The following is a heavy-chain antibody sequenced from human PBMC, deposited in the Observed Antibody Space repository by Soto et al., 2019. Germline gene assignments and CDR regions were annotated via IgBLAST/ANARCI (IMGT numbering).Heavy chain of an antibody. V-gene: IGHV3-7*01. CDR2: IKQDGSEK. D-gene: IGHD3-16*01. CDR3: ARELLSGNYDYIWGSYQYYMYV. J-gene: IGHJ6*03. CDR1: GFTFSSYW. Sequence: EVQLVESGGGLVQPGGSLRLSCAASGFTFSSYWMSWVRQAPGKGLEWVANIKQDGSEKYYVDSVKGRFTISRDNAKNSLYLQMNSLRAEDTAVYYCARELLSGNYDYIWGSYQYYMYVWGKGTTVTVSS.